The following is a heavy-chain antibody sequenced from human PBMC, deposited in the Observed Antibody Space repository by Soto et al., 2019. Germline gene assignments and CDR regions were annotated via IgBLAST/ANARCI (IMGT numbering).Heavy chain of an antibody. D-gene: IGHD1-26*01. CDR2: IYSTGGT. CDR1: GDSIGRFY. Sequence: SETLSLTCNVSGDSIGRFYWSWIRQSAEKGLEWIGRIYSTGGTAYNPALEGRITISLDRSNNHVSLEMNSVTAADTAVYFCATDLSGTGLDIWRRGTRVTV. CDR3: ATDLSGTGLDI. J-gene: IGHJ6*02. V-gene: IGHV4-4*07.